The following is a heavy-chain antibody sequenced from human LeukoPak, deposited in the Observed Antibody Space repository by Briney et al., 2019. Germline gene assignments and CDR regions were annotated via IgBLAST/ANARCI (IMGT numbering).Heavy chain of an antibody. CDR3: ARHSVITSRIAARILDY. Sequence: GESLKISCKGSGYSFTSYWIGWVRQMPGKGLEWMGIIYPGGSDTRYSPSFQGQVTISADKSISTAYLQWSSLKASDTAMYYCARHSVITSRIAARILDYWGQGTLVTVSS. V-gene: IGHV5-51*01. CDR1: GYSFTSYW. CDR2: IYPGGSDT. D-gene: IGHD6-6*01. J-gene: IGHJ4*02.